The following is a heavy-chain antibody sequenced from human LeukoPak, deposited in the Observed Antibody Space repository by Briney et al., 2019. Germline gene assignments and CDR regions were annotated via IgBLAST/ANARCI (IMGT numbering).Heavy chain of an antibody. Sequence: SQTLSLTCTVSGGSISRGGYYWSWIRQHPGKGLEWIGDIYYSGSTYYNPSLKSRVTISVDTSKNQFSLKLSSVTAADTAVYYCARDTGGGGSLYYFDYWGQGTLVTVSS. CDR3: ARDTGGGGSLYYFDY. V-gene: IGHV4-31*03. D-gene: IGHD3-16*01. J-gene: IGHJ4*02. CDR2: IYYSGST. CDR1: GGSISRGGYY.